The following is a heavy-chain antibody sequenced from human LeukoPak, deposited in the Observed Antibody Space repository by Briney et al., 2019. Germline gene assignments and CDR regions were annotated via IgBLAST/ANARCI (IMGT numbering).Heavy chain of an antibody. D-gene: IGHD1-1*01. CDR1: GFTFSDSY. J-gene: IGHJ4*02. V-gene: IGHV3-11*04. CDR2: ISSSGSAI. CDR3: ATARGSGYNWYY. Sequence: GGSLRLSCAASGFTFSDSYMSWIRQAPGKGLEWVSYISSSGSAIYYADSVKGRFTISRDNAKNSLSLQMNYLRAEDTAIYYCATARGSGYNWYYWGQGTLVTVSS.